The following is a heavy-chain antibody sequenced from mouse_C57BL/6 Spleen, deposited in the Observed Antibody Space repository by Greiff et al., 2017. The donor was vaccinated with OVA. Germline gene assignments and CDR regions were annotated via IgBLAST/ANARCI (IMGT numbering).Heavy chain of an antibody. Sequence: EVKLQESGGGLVKPGGSLKLSCAASGFTFSSYAMSWVRQTPEKRLEWVATIIAGGSYTYYPDNVKGRFTITTDNAKNNLYLQLSHLKTEDTAMYYCARDYYGSSYRYFDVWGTGTTVTVSS. J-gene: IGHJ1*03. CDR1: GFTFSSYA. CDR3: ARDYYGSSYRYFDV. V-gene: IGHV5-4*01. CDR2: IIAGGSYT. D-gene: IGHD1-1*01.